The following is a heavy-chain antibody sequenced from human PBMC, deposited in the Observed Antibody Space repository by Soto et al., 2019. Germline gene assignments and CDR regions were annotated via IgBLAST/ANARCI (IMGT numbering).Heavy chain of an antibody. Sequence: ASVKVSCKASGYTFTSYAMHWVRQAPGERLEWMGWINAGNGNTKYSQKFQGRVTITRDTSASTAYMELSSLRSEDTAVYYCARRYYGSGSYYRNAFDIWGQGTMVTVSS. CDR3: ARRYYGSGSYYRNAFDI. CDR2: INAGNGNT. CDR1: GYTFTSYA. V-gene: IGHV1-3*01. J-gene: IGHJ3*02. D-gene: IGHD3-10*01.